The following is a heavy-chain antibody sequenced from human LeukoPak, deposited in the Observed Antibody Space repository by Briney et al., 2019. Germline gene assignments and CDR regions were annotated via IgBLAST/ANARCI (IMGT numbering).Heavy chain of an antibody. V-gene: IGHV3-23*01. J-gene: IGHJ4*02. D-gene: IGHD6-19*01. Sequence: PGGSLGLSCAASGFTFSSYAMSWVRQAPGKGLEWVSAISGSGGSTYYADSVKGRFTISRDNSKNTLYLQMNSLRAEDTAVYYCAKDGGYSSGWSFDYWGQGTLVTVSS. CDR2: ISGSGGST. CDR1: GFTFSSYA. CDR3: AKDGGYSSGWSFDY.